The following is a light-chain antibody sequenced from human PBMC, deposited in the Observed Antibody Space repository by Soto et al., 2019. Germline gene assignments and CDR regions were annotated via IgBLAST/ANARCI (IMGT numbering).Light chain of an antibody. J-gene: IGLJ2*01. CDR1: SSDIGAYNY. CDR3: SSYTSSSTLVV. V-gene: IGLV2-14*01. Sequence: QSALTQPASVSGSPGQSITISCTGTSSDIGAYNYVSWYQQHPGKAPKLMIYGVSHRPSGVSDRFSGSKSDNTASLTISGLQADDEADYYCSSYTSSSTLVVFGGGTKVTVL. CDR2: GVS.